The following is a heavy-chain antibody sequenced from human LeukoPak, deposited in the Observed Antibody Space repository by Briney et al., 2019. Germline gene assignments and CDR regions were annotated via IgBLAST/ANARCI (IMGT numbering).Heavy chain of an antibody. V-gene: IGHV3-23*01. J-gene: IGHJ4*02. D-gene: IGHD6-19*01. CDR3: ANQGPVAGYYFDY. CDR2: ISGSGGST. Sequence: PGGSLRLSCAPSGFTFNSYGMSWARQAPGKGLEWVSAISGSGGSTYYAASVKGRFTISRDKSKNTLYLQMNSLRAEDTAVYYCANQGPVAGYYFDYWGQGTLVTVSS. CDR1: GFTFNSYG.